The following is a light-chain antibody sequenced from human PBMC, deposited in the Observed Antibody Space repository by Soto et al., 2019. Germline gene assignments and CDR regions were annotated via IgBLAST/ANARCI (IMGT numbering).Light chain of an antibody. Sequence: EIVLTQSPGTLSLSPGERATLSCRASQSVSSSYLAWYQQKPGQAPRLLIYGASSRATGIPDRFSGSGSGTDFTLTMSRLEPEDFAVYYCPQYCSSPWTFGQGTNVEIK. CDR2: GAS. CDR1: QSVSSSY. J-gene: IGKJ1*01. CDR3: PQYCSSPWT. V-gene: IGKV3-20*01.